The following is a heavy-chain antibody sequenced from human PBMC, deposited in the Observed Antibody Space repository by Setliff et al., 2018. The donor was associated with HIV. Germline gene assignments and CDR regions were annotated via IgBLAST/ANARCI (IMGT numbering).Heavy chain of an antibody. CDR2: IYTSGST. J-gene: IGHJ4*02. CDR3: ARHSPSDY. CDR1: GGSISSGSYY. V-gene: IGHV4-61*02. Sequence: PSETLSLTCTVSGGSISSGSYYWSWIRQPAGKGLEWIGRIYTSGSTNYNPSLQSRVTISIDTSKNQFSLKLSSVTAADTAVYYCARHSPSDYWGQGTLVTVSS.